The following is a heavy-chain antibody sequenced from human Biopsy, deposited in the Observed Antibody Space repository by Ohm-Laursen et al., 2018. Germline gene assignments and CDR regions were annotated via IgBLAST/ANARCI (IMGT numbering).Heavy chain of an antibody. D-gene: IGHD3-10*01. J-gene: IGHJ3*02. CDR1: GFTFSSYG. CDR3: ASSTMVRSSGHAFDI. V-gene: IGHV3-33*01. CDR2: IWYDGFNR. Sequence: SLRLSRAASGFTFSSYGMHWVRQAPGKGLEWVAFIWYDGFNRYYADSVKGRFTISRDNSKNTMDLQMNSLRAEDTAVYYCASSTMVRSSGHAFDIWGQGTVVTVS.